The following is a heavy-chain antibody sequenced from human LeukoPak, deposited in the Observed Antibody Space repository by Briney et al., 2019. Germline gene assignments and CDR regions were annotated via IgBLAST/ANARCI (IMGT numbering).Heavy chain of an antibody. V-gene: IGHV3-21*01. CDR2: ISSSSSYI. J-gene: IGHJ3*02. D-gene: IGHD4-17*01. CDR1: GFTFSSYS. Sequence: GGSLRLSCAASGFTFSSYSMNWVRQAPGKGLEWVSSISSSSSYIYCADSVKGRFTISRDNAKNSLYLQMNSLRAEDTAVYYCARDASYGDYDSNDAFDIWGKGTMVTVSS. CDR3: ARDASYGDYDSNDAFDI.